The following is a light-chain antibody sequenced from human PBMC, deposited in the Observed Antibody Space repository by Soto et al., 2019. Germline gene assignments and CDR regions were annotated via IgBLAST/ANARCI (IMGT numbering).Light chain of an antibody. CDR1: QSISSY. Sequence: DIQMTQSPSSLSASVGDRVTITCRASQSISSYLNWYQQKPGKAPKLLIYAASSLQSGVPSRFRGTGSATHFTLTISSLQPEDFATYYCQQSYRAVTFGQGTRLEI. CDR3: QQSYRAVT. V-gene: IGKV1-39*01. J-gene: IGKJ5*01. CDR2: AAS.